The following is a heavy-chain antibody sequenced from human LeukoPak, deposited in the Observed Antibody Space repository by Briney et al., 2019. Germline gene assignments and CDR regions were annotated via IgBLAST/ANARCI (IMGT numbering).Heavy chain of an antibody. D-gene: IGHD1-26*01. V-gene: IGHV4-59*01. CDR1: GGSISSYY. CDR3: ARVKSGSYRSSPYYYYYMDV. Sequence: MPSETLSLTCTASGGSISSYYWSWIRQPPGKGLEWIGYIYYSGSTNYNPSLKSRVTISVDTSKNQFSLKLSSVTAADTAVYYCARVKSGSYRSSPYYYYYMDVWGKGTTVTVSS. CDR2: IYYSGST. J-gene: IGHJ6*03.